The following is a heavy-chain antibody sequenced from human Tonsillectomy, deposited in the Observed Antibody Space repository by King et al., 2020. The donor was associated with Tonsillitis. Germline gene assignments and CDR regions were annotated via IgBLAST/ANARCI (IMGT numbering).Heavy chain of an antibody. D-gene: IGHD5-18*01. Sequence: VQLVESGGGLVQPGGSLRLSCAASGFIFSGYWMSWVRQAPGKGLEWVANIKQDGSEKYYVGSVKGRFTISRDNAENSLYLQMNSLTAGDTAVYYCARDGAGYSYGYSHFDYWGQGTLVTVSS. V-gene: IGHV3-7*01. CDR1: GFIFSGYW. CDR3: ARDGAGYSYGYSHFDY. J-gene: IGHJ4*02. CDR2: IKQDGSEK.